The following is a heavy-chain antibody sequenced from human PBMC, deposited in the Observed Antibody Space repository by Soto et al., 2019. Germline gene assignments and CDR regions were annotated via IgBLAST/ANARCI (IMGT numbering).Heavy chain of an antibody. CDR3: ARRKVVVITTTAFEI. D-gene: IGHD3-22*01. CDR1: GYSFTSYW. Sequence: PGESLKISCKGSGYSFTSYWIGWVRQMPGKGLEWMGIIYPGDSDTRYSPSFQGQVTISADKSISTAYLQWSSLKASDTALYYCARRKVVVITTTAFEIWGQGTMVTVSS. J-gene: IGHJ3*02. V-gene: IGHV5-51*01. CDR2: IYPGDSDT.